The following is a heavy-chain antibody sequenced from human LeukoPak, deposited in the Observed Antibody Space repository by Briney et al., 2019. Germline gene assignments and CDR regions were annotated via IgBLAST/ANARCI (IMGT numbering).Heavy chain of an antibody. CDR3: ARGMDIVVVVAADYGMDV. J-gene: IGHJ6*02. V-gene: IGHV4-34*01. D-gene: IGHD2-15*01. CDR2: INHSGST. CDR1: GVSFSSYY. Sequence: SETLSLTCAVYGVSFSSYYWSWIRQAPGKGLEWIGEINHSGSTNYNPSLKSRVTISVDTSKNQFSLKLSSVTAADTAVYYCARGMDIVVVVAADYGMDVWGQGTTVTVSS.